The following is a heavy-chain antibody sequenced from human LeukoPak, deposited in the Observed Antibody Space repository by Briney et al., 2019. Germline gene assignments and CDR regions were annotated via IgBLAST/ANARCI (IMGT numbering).Heavy chain of an antibody. V-gene: IGHV4-59*01. CDR2: IYHSGST. D-gene: IGHD6-6*01. J-gene: IGHJ1*01. CDR1: GGSISTYY. CDR3: ARGGAARLHFQN. Sequence: SETLSLTCTVSGGSISTYYWNWIRQPPGKGLEWIGYIYHSGSTNYNPSLQSRVTISVDTSKNQFSLNLNSVTAADTAVYYCARGGAARLHFQNWGQGTLVNVSS.